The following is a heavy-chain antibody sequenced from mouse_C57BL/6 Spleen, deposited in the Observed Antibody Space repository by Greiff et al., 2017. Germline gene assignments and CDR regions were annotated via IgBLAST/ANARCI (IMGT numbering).Heavy chain of an antibody. Sequence: VQLQQSGPELVKPGASVKISCKASGYTFTDYYMNWVKQSHGKSLEWIGDLNPNNGGTSYNQKFKGKATLTVDKSSSTAYMELRSLTSEDSAVYYCARPYDGHYGGYYFDYWGQGTTLTVSS. D-gene: IGHD2-3*01. V-gene: IGHV1-26*01. J-gene: IGHJ2*01. CDR2: LNPNNGGT. CDR3: ARPYDGHYGGYYFDY. CDR1: GYTFTDYY.